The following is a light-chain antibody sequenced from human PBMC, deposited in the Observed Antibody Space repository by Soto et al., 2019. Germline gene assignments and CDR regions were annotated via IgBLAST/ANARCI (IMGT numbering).Light chain of an antibody. CDR2: EVS. CDR3: SSYIYSSTVGDV. Sequence: QSALTQPASVSGSPGQSITISCTGTSSDVGGYNYVSWYQQHPGKAPKLIIYEVSNRPSGVSNRFSGSKSGNTASLTISGLQAEDQADYQCSSYIYSSTVGDVSGNGTKVT. CDR1: SSDVGGYNY. V-gene: IGLV2-14*01. J-gene: IGLJ1*01.